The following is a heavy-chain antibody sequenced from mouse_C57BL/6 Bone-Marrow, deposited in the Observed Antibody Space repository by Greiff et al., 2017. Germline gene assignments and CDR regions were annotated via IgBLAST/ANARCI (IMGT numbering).Heavy chain of an antibody. CDR3: ARRLLSY. Sequence: QVQLQQSGAELARPGASVKLSCKASGYTFTSYGISWVKQRTGQGLEWIGEIYPRSGNTYYNEKFKGKATLTADKSSSTAYMELRSLTSEDSAVYFCARRLLSYWGQGTLVTVSA. CDR1: GYTFTSYG. V-gene: IGHV1-81*01. CDR2: IYPRSGNT. J-gene: IGHJ3*01.